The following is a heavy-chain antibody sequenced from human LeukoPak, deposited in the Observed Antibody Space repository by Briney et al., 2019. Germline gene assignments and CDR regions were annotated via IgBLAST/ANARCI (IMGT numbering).Heavy chain of an antibody. CDR3: ARSLSRGRYYYGSGVDY. CDR1: GYSFTSYW. Sequence: GESLKISCKGSGYSFTSYWIGWVRQMPGKGLQWLGIIYPGDSDTRYSPSFQGQVTISADKSISTAYLQWSSLKASDTAMYYCARSLSRGRYYYGSGVDYWGQGTLVTVSS. CDR2: IYPGDSDT. D-gene: IGHD3-10*01. J-gene: IGHJ4*02. V-gene: IGHV5-51*01.